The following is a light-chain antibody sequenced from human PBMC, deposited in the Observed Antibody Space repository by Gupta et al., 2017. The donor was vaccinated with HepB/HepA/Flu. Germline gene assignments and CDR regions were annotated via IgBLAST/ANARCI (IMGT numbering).Light chain of an antibody. V-gene: IGLV1-47*01. CDR1: SSNIGSNY. CDR3: AAWDDSLSGVV. J-gene: IGLJ2*01. CDR2: KND. Sequence: HSVLPQPPSASGTPGQRLTISCSGSSSNIGSNYVYWYQQLPGTAPRLLIYKNDQRPSGVPARFSGSKSGTSASLAISGLRSEDEADYYCAAWDDSLSGVVFGGGTKVTVL.